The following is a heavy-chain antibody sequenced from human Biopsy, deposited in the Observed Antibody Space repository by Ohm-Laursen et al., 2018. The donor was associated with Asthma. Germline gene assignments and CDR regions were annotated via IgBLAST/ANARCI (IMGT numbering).Heavy chain of an antibody. CDR1: YGSITRGGYY. Sequence: SQTLSLTCTVSYGSITRGGYYWTWIPQHPAKGLGWVGFIYYSGSTYYNPSLKSRVSISIDTSKNQFSLKLSSVTAADTAVYYCARAQDYYDSRGYYRSFDYWGQGTLVTVSS. CDR3: ARAQDYYDSRGYYRSFDY. J-gene: IGHJ4*02. CDR2: IYYSGST. D-gene: IGHD3-22*01. V-gene: IGHV4-31*03.